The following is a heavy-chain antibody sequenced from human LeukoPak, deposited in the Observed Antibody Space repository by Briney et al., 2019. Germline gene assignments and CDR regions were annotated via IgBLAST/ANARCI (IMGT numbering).Heavy chain of an antibody. D-gene: IGHD6-13*01. CDR1: GGSISSGTHY. CDR3: ARAEGRYSSSWFEPELLHLDY. CDR2: IYYTGIT. J-gene: IGHJ4*02. Sequence: SETLSLTCTVSGGSISSGTHYYNWIRQHPGTGLEWLGYIYYTGITSYNPSLKSRVTISVDTSKNQFSLKLSSVTAADTAVYYCARAEGRYSSSWFEPELLHLDYWGQGTLVTVSS. V-gene: IGHV4-31*03.